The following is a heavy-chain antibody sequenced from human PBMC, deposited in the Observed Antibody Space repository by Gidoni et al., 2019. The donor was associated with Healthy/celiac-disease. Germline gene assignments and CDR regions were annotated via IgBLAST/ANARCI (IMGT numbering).Heavy chain of an antibody. CDR2: INPNSGGT. V-gene: IGHV1-2*06. J-gene: IGHJ6*02. Sequence: QVQLMQSGAAAKKPGASVKVSCKAYGYTFTGYYMPWVRQPPGQQLVWMGRINPNSGGTTYAQKFQGRVTMTRDTSISTAYMVLSRLGSDDTAVYYCARRIAAAGTRYYYGMDVWGQGTTVTVS. CDR1: GYTFTGYY. D-gene: IGHD6-13*01. CDR3: ARRIAAAGTRYYYGMDV.